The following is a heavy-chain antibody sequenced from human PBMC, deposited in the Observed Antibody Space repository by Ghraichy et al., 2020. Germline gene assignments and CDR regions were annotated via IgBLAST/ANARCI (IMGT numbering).Heavy chain of an antibody. D-gene: IGHD5-12*01. CDR2: ISGSGGST. V-gene: IGHV3-23*01. Sequence: GGSLRLSCAASGFTCSSYAMSCVRHAPGKGLEWVSAISGSGGSTYYADSVKGRFTISRDNAKNTLYLQMNSLRAEDTAVYYCAKGGARYYYGMDVWGQGTPVTVSS. CDR1: GFTCSSYA. CDR3: AKGGARYYYGMDV. J-gene: IGHJ6*02.